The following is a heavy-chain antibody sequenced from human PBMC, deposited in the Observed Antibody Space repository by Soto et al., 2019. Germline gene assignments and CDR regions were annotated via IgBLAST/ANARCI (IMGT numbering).Heavy chain of an antibody. CDR2: INPNSGAT. Sequence: QVQLEQSGAEVKKPGASVKVSCKASGYTFTGYFMHWVRQAPGQGLEWIGWINPNSGATKYAQKFQGRVTLSRDTSISTAYMELSGLRSDDTAVYYCARGGGTILAPLPWGQGTLVTVSS. D-gene: IGHD3-3*01. V-gene: IGHV1-2*02. J-gene: IGHJ5*02. CDR1: GYTFTGYF. CDR3: ARGGGTILAPLP.